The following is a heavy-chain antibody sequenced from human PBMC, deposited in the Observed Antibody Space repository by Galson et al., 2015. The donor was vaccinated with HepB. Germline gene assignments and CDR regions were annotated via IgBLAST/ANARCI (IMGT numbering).Heavy chain of an antibody. J-gene: IGHJ4*02. CDR1: GYSFTSYY. Sequence: SVKVSCKASGYSFTSYYVHWVRQAPGQGLEWMGIINPSDGSTSYAQRFQGRVTMTRDTSTSTVSMELSSLRSEDTAVYYCARDHYDSSGYYFEDTQIDYWGQGALVTVSS. D-gene: IGHD3-22*01. V-gene: IGHV1-46*01. CDR2: INPSDGST. CDR3: ARDHYDSSGYYFEDTQIDY.